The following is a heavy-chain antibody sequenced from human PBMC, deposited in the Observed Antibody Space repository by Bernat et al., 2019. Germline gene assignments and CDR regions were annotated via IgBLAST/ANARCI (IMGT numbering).Heavy chain of an antibody. CDR2: IKSKTDGGTT. D-gene: IGHD1-26*01. J-gene: IGHJ1*01. CDR1: GFTFSNAW. CDR3: TTGESGSYSVWAEYFQH. V-gene: IGHV3-15*07. Sequence: EVQLVESGGGLVKPGGSLRLSCAASGFTFSNAWMNWVRQAPGKGLEWVGRIKSKTDGGTTDYAAPVKGRFTISRDDSKNTLYLQMNSLKTEDTAVYYCTTGESGSYSVWAEYFQHWGQSTLVTVSS.